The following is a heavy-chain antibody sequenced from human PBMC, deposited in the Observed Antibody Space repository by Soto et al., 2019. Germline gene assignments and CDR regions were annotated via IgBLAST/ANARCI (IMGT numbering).Heavy chain of an antibody. CDR2: INPNSGGT. CDR1: GYTFTGCY. CDR3: ARDRSPTPSPTSLVASYHNWFDP. D-gene: IGHD5-12*01. V-gene: IGHV1-2*02. Sequence: XSVKVACKASGYTFTGCYMHWVRRAPGQGLEWMGWINPNSGGTNYAQKFQGRVTMTRDTSISTAYMELSRLRSDDTAVYYCARDRSPTPSPTSLVASYHNWFDPCGQRTLVTVSS. J-gene: IGHJ5*02.